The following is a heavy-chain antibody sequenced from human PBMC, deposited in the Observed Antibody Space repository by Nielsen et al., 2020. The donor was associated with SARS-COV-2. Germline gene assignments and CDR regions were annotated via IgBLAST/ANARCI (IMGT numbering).Heavy chain of an antibody. CDR3: ARAPSDYYGMDV. Sequence: ASVKVSCKASGYIITNYWIHWVRQAPGQGLEWMGIMDPSSGSTRYAQRLQGRVAITRDTSTRTVYIDLTSLRSEDMAVYYCARAPSDYYGMDVWGQGTTVTVSS. V-gene: IGHV1-46*04. CDR2: MDPSSGST. J-gene: IGHJ6*02. CDR1: GYIITNYW. D-gene: IGHD3-3*01.